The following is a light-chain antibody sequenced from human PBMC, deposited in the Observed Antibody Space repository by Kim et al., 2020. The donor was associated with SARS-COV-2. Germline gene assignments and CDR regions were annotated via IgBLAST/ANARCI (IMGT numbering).Light chain of an antibody. J-gene: IGKJ2*01. V-gene: IGKV2-28*01. CDR1: QSLLHTNGYNY. CDR3: MQALQAPPYT. Sequence: DIVMTQSPLSLTVSPGEPASISCRSSQSLLHTNGYNYFDWYLKKPVQSPQLLIYWGFNRASGVPDRFSGSGSGTAYTLKISRVEAEDVGIYYCMQALQAPPYTFGQGTKLEIK. CDR2: WGF.